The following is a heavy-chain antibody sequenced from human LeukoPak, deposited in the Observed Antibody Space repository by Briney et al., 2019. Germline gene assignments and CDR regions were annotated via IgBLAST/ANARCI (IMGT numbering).Heavy chain of an antibody. CDR1: GYTFTGYY. CDR3: ARGVTGRYCSSTSCHWRGWFDP. D-gene: IGHD2-2*01. CDR2: IIPIFGTA. V-gene: IGHV1-69*01. J-gene: IGHJ5*02. Sequence: ASVKVSCKASGYTFTGYYMHWVRQAPGQGLEWMGGIIPIFGTANYAQNFQGRVTITADESTSTAYMELSSLRSEDTAVYYCARGVTGRYCSSTSCHWRGWFDPWGQGTLVTVSS.